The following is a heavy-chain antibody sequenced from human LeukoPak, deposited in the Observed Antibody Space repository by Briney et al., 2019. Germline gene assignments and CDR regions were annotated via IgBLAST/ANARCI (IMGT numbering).Heavy chain of an antibody. CDR3: ARHKLGSPFDAFDI. D-gene: IGHD1-26*01. CDR1: GGSFSGYY. V-gene: IGHV4-34*01. CDR2: INHGGST. J-gene: IGHJ3*02. Sequence: SETLSLTCAVYGGSFSGYYWSWIRQPPGKGLERIGEINHGGSTNYNPSLMSRVTISVDMSKNQLSLKLSSVAAADTAVYHCARHKLGSPFDAFDIWGQGTMVTVSS.